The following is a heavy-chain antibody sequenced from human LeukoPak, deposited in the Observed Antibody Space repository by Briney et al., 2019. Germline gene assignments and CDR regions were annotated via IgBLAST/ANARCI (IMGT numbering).Heavy chain of an antibody. V-gene: IGHV4-38-2*02. CDR1: GYSISSGYY. D-gene: IGHD2-2*01. CDR3: AIQVVPAAPYYFDY. Sequence: KPSGTLSLTCTVSGYSISSGYYWGWIRQPPGKGLEWIGSIYHSGSTYYNPSLKSRVTISVDTSKNQFSLKLSSVTAADTAVYYCAIQVVPAAPYYFDYWGQGTLVTVSS. J-gene: IGHJ4*02. CDR2: IYHSGST.